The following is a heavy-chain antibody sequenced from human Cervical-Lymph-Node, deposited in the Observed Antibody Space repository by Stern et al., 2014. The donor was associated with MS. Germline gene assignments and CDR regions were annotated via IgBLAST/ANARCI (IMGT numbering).Heavy chain of an antibody. CDR1: VGTFSTYT. D-gene: IGHD3-16*01. CDR3: ATGGSRYFDY. Sequence: DQLVESGAEVKKPGSSVKVSCKASVGTFSTYTFSWVRQAPGHGLEWLGGIVPVFPATNYAHKFKGRVTISADASTSTAYLDLTSLILEDTAVYYCATGGSRYFDYWGQGTLVTVSS. V-gene: IGHV1-69*01. J-gene: IGHJ4*02. CDR2: IVPVFPAT.